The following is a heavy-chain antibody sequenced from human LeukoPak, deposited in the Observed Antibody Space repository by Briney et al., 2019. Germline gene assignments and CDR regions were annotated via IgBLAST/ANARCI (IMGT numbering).Heavy chain of an antibody. CDR1: GYTFTSYG. Sequence: GASAKVSCXASGYTFTSYGISWVRQAPGQGLEWMGWISAYNGNTNYAQKLQGRVTMTTDTSTSTAYMELRSLRSDDTAVYYCARDNYYGSGSYYTGVDYWGQGTLVTVSS. D-gene: IGHD3-10*01. J-gene: IGHJ4*02. CDR3: ARDNYYGSGSYYTGVDY. V-gene: IGHV1-18*01. CDR2: ISAYNGNT.